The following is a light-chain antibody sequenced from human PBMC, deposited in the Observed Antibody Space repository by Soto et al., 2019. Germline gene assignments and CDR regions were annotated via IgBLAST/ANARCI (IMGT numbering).Light chain of an antibody. J-gene: IGKJ1*01. CDR3: MQALQAPM. CDR1: QSLLHRNGYNY. Sequence: DIVLTQSPLSLPVTPGEPASISCRSSQSLLHRNGYNYLDWYLQKPGQSPQLLIYLASNRASGVPDRFRGNGSGTDFTLKISRVEAEDVGVYYCMQALQAPMFGQGTKVEIK. V-gene: IGKV2-28*01. CDR2: LAS.